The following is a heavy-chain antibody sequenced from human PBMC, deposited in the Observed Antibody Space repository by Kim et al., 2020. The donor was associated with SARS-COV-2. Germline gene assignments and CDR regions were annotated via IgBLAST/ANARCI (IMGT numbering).Heavy chain of an antibody. Sequence: GGSLRLSCAASGFTFSSYGMHWVRQAPGKGLEWVAVIWYDGSNKYYADSVKGRFTISRDNSKNTLYLQMNSLRAEDTAVYYCARDLEIVGATGWFDPWGQGALLAVSS. J-gene: IGHJ5*02. CDR3: ARDLEIVGATGWFDP. CDR2: IWYDGSNK. D-gene: IGHD1-26*01. CDR1: GFTFSSYG. V-gene: IGHV3-33*01.